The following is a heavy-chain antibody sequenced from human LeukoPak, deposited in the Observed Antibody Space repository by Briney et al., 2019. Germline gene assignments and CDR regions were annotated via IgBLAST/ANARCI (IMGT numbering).Heavy chain of an antibody. Sequence: SETLSLTCAVSGGSISSSNWWSWVRQPPGKGLEWIGEIYHSGSTNYNPSLKSRVTISVDKSKNQFSLKLSSVTAADTAVYYCARGSPSQLPPAEHFQHWGQGTLVTVSS. D-gene: IGHD2-2*01. CDR3: ARGSPSQLPPAEHFQH. CDR2: IYHSGST. J-gene: IGHJ1*01. V-gene: IGHV4-4*02. CDR1: GGSISSSNW.